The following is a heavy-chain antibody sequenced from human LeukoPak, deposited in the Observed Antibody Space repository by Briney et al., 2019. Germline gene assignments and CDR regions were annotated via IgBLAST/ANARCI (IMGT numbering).Heavy chain of an antibody. CDR1: GYTFTSYG. CDR2: ISAYNGNT. D-gene: IGHD2-2*02. Sequence: ASVKVSCKASGYTFTSYGISWVRQAPGQGLEWMGWISAYNGNTNYAQKLQGRVTMTTDTSTSTAYMELRSLRSDDTAVYYCARDRSSYCSSTSCYMGIDYWGQGTLATVSS. V-gene: IGHV1-18*01. CDR3: ARDRSSYCSSTSCYMGIDY. J-gene: IGHJ4*02.